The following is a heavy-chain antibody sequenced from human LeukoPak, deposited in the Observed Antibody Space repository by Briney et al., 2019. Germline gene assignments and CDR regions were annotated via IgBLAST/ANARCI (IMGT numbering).Heavy chain of an antibody. V-gene: IGHV4-39*01. CDR3: ARHIRQQTFDP. J-gene: IGHJ5*02. CDR1: GGSISSYY. CDR2: IYYSGST. D-gene: IGHD6-13*01. Sequence: PSETLSLMCSVSGGSISSYYWSWIRQPPGKGLEWIGSIYYSGSTYYNPSLKSRVTISVDTSKNQFFLKLSSVTAADTAVYYCARHIRQQTFDPWGQGTLVTVSS.